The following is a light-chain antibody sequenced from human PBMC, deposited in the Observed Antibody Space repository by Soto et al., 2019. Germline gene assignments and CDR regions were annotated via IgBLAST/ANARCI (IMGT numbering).Light chain of an antibody. CDR1: QSFRGL. CDR2: DAY. J-gene: IGKJ5*01. V-gene: IGKV3-11*01. Sequence: EVVLTQSPVTLSLSPGERATLSCRASQSFRGLLAWYQQKPGQAPRLLIYDAYNRATGIPPRFSGSGSGTDFTLTINNLEPEDFAVYYCQVRTNWSIAFGRGTRLEIK. CDR3: QVRTNWSIA.